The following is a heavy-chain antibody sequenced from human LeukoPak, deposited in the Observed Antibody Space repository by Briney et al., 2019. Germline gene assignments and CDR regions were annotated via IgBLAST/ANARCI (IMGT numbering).Heavy chain of an antibody. CDR1: GVTLSTYS. V-gene: IGHV3-48*01. D-gene: IGHD4-17*01. J-gene: IGHJ4*02. CDR2: ISTSSNTI. Sequence: SGGSLRLSRAASGVTLSTYSMNWVRQAPGKGLEWVSYISTSSNTIYYADSVKGRFTISRDNAKNSLYLQMNSLRAEDTAVYYCARRYGDYEGSFEYWGQGTLVTVSS. CDR3: ARRYGDYEGSFEY.